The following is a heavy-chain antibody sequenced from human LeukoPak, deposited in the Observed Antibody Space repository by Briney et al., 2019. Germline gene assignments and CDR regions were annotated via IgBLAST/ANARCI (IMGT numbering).Heavy chain of an antibody. Sequence: PSETLSLTCTVSGGSISSSSHYWGWFRQPPGKGQEWIGYIYYSGSSFCNPSLKSRVTMSVDTSKNQFSLRLNSVTAADTAVYYCARGPTVTTDYWGQGTLVTVSS. D-gene: IGHD4-17*01. V-gene: IGHV4-39*01. CDR3: ARGPTVTTDY. J-gene: IGHJ4*02. CDR1: GGSISSSSHY. CDR2: IYYSGSS.